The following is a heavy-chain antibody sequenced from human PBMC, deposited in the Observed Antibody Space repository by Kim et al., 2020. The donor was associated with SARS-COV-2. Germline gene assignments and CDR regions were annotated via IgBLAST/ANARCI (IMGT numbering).Heavy chain of an antibody. CDR3: AKDYEAYDASCSLPPDS. Sequence: GGSLRLSCEGSGFIFEDYTMHWIRQTPGKGLEWVSLISWDGGSIYYADSLKGRFTISRDNSESSVYLQMNSLRIDDTALYYCAKDYEAYDASCSLPPDSWGQGTLVTVSS. CDR2: ISWDGGSI. CDR1: GFIFEDYT. V-gene: IGHV3-43*01. D-gene: IGHD3-22*01. J-gene: IGHJ5*01.